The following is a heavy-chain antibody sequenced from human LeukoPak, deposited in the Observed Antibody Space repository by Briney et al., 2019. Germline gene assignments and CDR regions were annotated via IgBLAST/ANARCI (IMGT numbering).Heavy chain of an antibody. CDR3: TTDSGTTGY. CDR1: GFSFSSYA. V-gene: IGHV3-15*01. J-gene: IGHJ4*02. D-gene: IGHD1-7*01. Sequence: GGSLRPSCAASGFSFSSYAMSWVRQAPGKGLEWVGRIKSKTDGGTTDYAAPVKGRFTISRDDSKNTLYLQMNSLKTEDTAVYYCTTDSGTTGYWGQGTLVTVSS. CDR2: IKSKTDGGTT.